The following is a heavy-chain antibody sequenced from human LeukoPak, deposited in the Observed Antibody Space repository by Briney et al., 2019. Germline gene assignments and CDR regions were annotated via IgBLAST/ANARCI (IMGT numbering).Heavy chain of an antibody. D-gene: IGHD6-6*01. J-gene: IGHJ4*02. CDR2: ISSSSYI. CDR1: GFTFSSYS. Sequence: GGSLRLSCAASGFTFSSYSMNWVRQAPGKGLEWVSSISSSSYIYYADSVKGRFTISRDNAKNSLYLQMTSLRAEDTAVYYCARKSDSSSSFSFDYWGQGTLVTVSS. CDR3: ARKSDSSSSFSFDY. V-gene: IGHV3-21*01.